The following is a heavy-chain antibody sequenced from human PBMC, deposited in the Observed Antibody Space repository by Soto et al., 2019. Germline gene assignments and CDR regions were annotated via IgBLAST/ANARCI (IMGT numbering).Heavy chain of an antibody. CDR2: TSADDTTK. V-gene: IGHV3-30-3*01. CDR1: GFIFRSHS. D-gene: IGHD3-22*01. CDR3: AREVVLFDRYFDN. J-gene: IGHJ4*01. Sequence: QVQLRESGGGVVQPGGSLTLSSVTSGFIFRSHSIHWFRQAPGRGLEWVAVTSADDTTKLYAQSVKGRFIVSRDNFKNTIYLQMTSLRPEDTAVYFCAREVVLFDRYFDNWGQGIPVIVSS.